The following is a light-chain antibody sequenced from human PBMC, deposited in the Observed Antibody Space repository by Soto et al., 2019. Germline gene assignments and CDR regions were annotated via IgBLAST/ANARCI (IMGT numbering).Light chain of an antibody. J-gene: IGKJ4*01. CDR2: GTS. CDR1: QSISTY. Sequence: EIRLTHSPPSLSAAGGDRVTITCRASQSISTYLNWFQKKPGKGPKLLIYGTSTLVSGVPSRFSGSGSGTDFTLTISSLQPEDSATYYCQQAYSNIVTFGGGTKVEI. CDR3: QQAYSNIVT. V-gene: IGKV1-39*01.